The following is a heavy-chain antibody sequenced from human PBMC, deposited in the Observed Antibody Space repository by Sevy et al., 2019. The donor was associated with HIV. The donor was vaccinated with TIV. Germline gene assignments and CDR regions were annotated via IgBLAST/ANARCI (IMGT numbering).Heavy chain of an antibody. J-gene: IGHJ4*02. V-gene: IGHV3-33*01. Sequence: GGSLRLSCEVFGFSFSDYGMHWVRQAPGKGLEWVAAIWYDGINKYYADSVKGRFTISRDNSKNTLYLQMNSLRDEDTAIYYCARDNVVPMMVSMVRGALSYNFDHWGQGTLVTVSS. CDR2: IWYDGINK. CDR3: ARDNVVPMMVSMVRGALSYNFDH. CDR1: GFSFSDYG. D-gene: IGHD3-10*01.